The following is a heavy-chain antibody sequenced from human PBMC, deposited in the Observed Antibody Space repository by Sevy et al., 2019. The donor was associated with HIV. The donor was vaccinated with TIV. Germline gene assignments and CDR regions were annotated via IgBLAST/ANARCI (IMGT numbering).Heavy chain of an antibody. CDR1: RFIFSRYG. D-gene: IGHD2-21*02. Sequence: GGSLRLSCKASRFIFSRYGVHWVRQAPGKGLEWVASIFNDGKTKYYGDPVKGRFTISRDDSKNTLYLQMDSLRAEDTAVYYCARESGSDWYLDSWGQGTLVTVSS. CDR3: ARESGSDWYLDS. CDR2: IFNDGKTK. J-gene: IGHJ4*02. V-gene: IGHV3-33*01.